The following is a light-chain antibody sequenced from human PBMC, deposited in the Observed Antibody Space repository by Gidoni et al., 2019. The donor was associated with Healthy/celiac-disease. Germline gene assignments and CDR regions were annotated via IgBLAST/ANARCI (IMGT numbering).Light chain of an antibody. CDR2: DVS. J-gene: IGLJ2*01. Sequence: QSALTQPASVSGSPGPSITISCTGPSSDVGGYNYVSWYQQHPGKAPKLMIYDVSNRPSGVSNRFSGSKSGNTASLTISGLQAEDEADYYCSSYTSSSTPLFGGGTKLTVL. V-gene: IGLV2-14*01. CDR1: SSDVGGYNY. CDR3: SSYTSSSTPL.